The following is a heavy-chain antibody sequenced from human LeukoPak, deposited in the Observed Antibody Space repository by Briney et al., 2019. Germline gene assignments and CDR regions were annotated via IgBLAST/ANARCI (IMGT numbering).Heavy chain of an antibody. CDR3: AKGTGRSTLNWFDP. Sequence: GGSLRLSCAASGLTFDGYTMHWVRQAPGKGLEWVSLISWDGDNTYYADSVKGRFTISRDNSKNSLYLQMNSLRTEDTALYYCAKGTGRSTLNWFDPWGQGTPVTVSS. CDR1: GLTFDGYT. D-gene: IGHD1-14*01. J-gene: IGHJ5*02. V-gene: IGHV3-43*01. CDR2: ISWDGDNT.